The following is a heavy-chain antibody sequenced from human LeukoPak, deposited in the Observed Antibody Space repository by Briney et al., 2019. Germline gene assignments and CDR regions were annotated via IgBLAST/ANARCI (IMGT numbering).Heavy chain of an antibody. CDR2: IYYSGSA. CDR1: GGSISSGDYY. D-gene: IGHD2-15*01. Sequence: ASETLSLTCTVSGGSISSGDYYWGWIRQPPGKGLEWIGNIYYSGSAYDNPSLKSGVPISVATSKNQFSLKLSSVTAADTAVYYCARAPYCSGGSCYSGGLYWGQGTLVTVSS. J-gene: IGHJ4*02. V-gene: IGHV4-39*07. CDR3: ARAPYCSGGSCYSGGLY.